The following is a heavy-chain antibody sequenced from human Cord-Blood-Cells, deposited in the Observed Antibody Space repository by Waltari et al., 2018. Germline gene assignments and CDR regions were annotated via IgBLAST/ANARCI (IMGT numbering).Heavy chain of an antibody. Sequence: QVQLVQSGAEVKKPGASVKVSCKVSGYTLTELSMHWVRQAPGKGLEWMGGFDPEDGETIYDQKFPGRATMTADTSTDTAYMELSSLKSEDTAVYYCATGYYDFWSGFTTNWFDPWGQGTLVTVSS. J-gene: IGHJ5*02. CDR2: FDPEDGET. V-gene: IGHV1-24*01. D-gene: IGHD3-3*01. CDR3: ATGYYDFWSGFTTNWFDP. CDR1: GYTLTELS.